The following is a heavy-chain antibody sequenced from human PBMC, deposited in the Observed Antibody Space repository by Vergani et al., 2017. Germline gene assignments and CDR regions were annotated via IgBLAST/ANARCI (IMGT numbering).Heavy chain of an antibody. CDR3: AKDATMIVVSFAFFDY. CDR1: GFTFNIYA. CDR2: ISGNAIST. Sequence: EVQLLESGGVMVQPGGSLRLSCATSGFTFNIYAMSRVRQAPGKGLEWVSAISGNAISTYYADSVKGRFTISRDNSENTLYLQMNSLRAEDTAVYYCAKDATMIVVSFAFFDYWGRGTLVTVSS. V-gene: IGHV3-23*01. D-gene: IGHD3-22*01. J-gene: IGHJ4*02.